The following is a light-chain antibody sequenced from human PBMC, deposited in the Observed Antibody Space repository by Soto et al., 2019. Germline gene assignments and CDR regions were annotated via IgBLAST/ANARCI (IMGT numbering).Light chain of an antibody. J-gene: IGKJ1*01. CDR3: QQYNNWPSWT. Sequence: EIVMTQSPATLSVSPGERATLSCRASQSVSSNLAWYQQKPGQAPRLLIYGASPRATGIPARFSGSGSGTEFTLTISSLQSQDFAVYCCQQYNNWPSWTFGQGTKVDIK. CDR2: GAS. CDR1: QSVSSN. V-gene: IGKV3-15*01.